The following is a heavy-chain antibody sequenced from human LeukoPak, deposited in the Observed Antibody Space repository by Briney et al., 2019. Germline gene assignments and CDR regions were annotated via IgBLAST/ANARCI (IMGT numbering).Heavy chain of an antibody. CDR1: GGTFNNYA. D-gene: IGHD1-26*01. CDR2: VVPMFGIR. J-gene: IGHJ6*02. V-gene: IGHV1-69*04. CDR3: AGRAAKYGMDV. Sequence: SVKVSCKTSGGTFNNYAISWVRQAPGQGLEWMGRVVPMFGIRNYPQTFRGRVNITADKATNTVYMELRSLRAEDTGLYYCAGRAAKYGMDVWGQGTTVTVSS.